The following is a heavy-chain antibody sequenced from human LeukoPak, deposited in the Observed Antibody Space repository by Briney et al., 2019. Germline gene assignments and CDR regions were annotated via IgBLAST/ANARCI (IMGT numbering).Heavy chain of an antibody. J-gene: IGHJ4*02. D-gene: IGHD5-12*01. CDR1: GFTFSNFW. CDR2: ISTVGTRT. CDR3: ARGGDKGYIPY. Sequence: GGSLRLSCAGSGFTFSNFWVHWVRQAPGKGLVWVARISTVGTRTDYADSVRGRFTISRDNAKNTISLQMNSLTAEDTAVYYCARGGDKGYIPYRGQGTLVTVSS. V-gene: IGHV3-74*01.